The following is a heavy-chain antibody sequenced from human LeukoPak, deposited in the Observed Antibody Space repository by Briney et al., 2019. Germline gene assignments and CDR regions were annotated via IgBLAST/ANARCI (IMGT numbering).Heavy chain of an antibody. Sequence: KSSETLSLTCTVSGGSISSGDYYWRWIRQPPGKGLEWIVYIYYSGSTYYNPSLKSRVTISVDTSKNQFSLKLSSVTAADTAVYYCARAPYCGGDCYPGTPDYWGQGTLVTVSS. V-gene: IGHV4-30-4*01. CDR1: GGSISSGDYY. D-gene: IGHD2-21*02. J-gene: IGHJ4*02. CDR2: IYYSGST. CDR3: ARAPYCGGDCYPGTPDY.